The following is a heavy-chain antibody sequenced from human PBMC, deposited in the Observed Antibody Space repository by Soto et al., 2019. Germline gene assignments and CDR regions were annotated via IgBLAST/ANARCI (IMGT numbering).Heavy chain of an antibody. CDR2: INPRFGDT. CDR3: ARNMDYYYGPGSGNGHGV. V-gene: IGHV1-2*02. Sequence: QVQLVQSGAELKEPGDSVRVSCEASGYTFTAYYIHWVRQAPVQGLEWMGWINPRFGDTSYAQDFQGRVSMTRDTSISTVYMELSRLTYDDTAIYYCARNMDYYYGPGSGNGHGVWGQGTTVTVFS. CDR1: GYTFTAYY. J-gene: IGHJ6*02. D-gene: IGHD3-10*01.